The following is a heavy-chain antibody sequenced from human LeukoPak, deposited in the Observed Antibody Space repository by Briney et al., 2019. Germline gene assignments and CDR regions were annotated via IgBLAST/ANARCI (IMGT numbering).Heavy chain of an antibody. V-gene: IGHV4-39*01. D-gene: IGHD4-17*01. Sequence: SQTLSLSPTVSLGSTSSTTNDWVWIRQPPGKGLDCIASIHYTGRAYYNPSLKMRVTLSANTSNNHFSLSLRSSPPADPPVYFRAGHFDNGDYEKTFDIWGEGTMVTVSS. CDR3: AGHFDNGDYEKTFDI. CDR1: LGSTSSTTND. CDR2: IHYTGRA. J-gene: IGHJ3*02.